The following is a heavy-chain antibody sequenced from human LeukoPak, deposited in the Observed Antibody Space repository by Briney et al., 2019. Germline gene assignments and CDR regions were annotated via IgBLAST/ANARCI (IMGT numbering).Heavy chain of an antibody. CDR2: VSIRGDIT. Sequence: GGSLRLSCAASGLTFGSYAMTWVRQAPGKGLEWVSGVSIRGDITNYADSVKGRFTVSRDNSMDTMFLQMNSLRVEDTATYYCAKGGWFGQSPSDAFDVWGQGTMVTVSS. V-gene: IGHV3-23*01. CDR1: GLTFGSYA. J-gene: IGHJ3*01. D-gene: IGHD3-10*01. CDR3: AKGGWFGQSPSDAFDV.